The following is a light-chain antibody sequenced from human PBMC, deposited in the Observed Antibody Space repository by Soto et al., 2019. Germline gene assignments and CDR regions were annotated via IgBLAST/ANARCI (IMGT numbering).Light chain of an antibody. J-gene: IGLJ1*01. V-gene: IGLV2-11*01. CDR1: SSDVGGYNF. CDR2: DVS. Sequence: QSVLTQPHSVSGSPGQSVTISCTGTSSDVGGYNFVSWYQQHPGKAPKLMIFDVSKRPSGAPDRFSGSKSGNTASLTISGLQAEDEADYYCCSYAGSYTYVFGTGTKVTVL. CDR3: CSYAGSYTYV.